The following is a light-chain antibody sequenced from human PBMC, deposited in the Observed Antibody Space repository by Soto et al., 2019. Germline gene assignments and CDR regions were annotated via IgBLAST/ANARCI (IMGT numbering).Light chain of an antibody. V-gene: IGLV1-44*01. J-gene: IGLJ3*02. Sequence: LTQPPSLSGTPGQRVTISCSGSNSNIGRYSVNWYQHFPGTAPKILIYSDDERPSGVPDRFFGSKSGTSASLAISGLQSEDEAEYYCAAWDDNLNGPLFGGGTKVTVL. CDR1: NSNIGRYS. CDR2: SDD. CDR3: AAWDDNLNGPL.